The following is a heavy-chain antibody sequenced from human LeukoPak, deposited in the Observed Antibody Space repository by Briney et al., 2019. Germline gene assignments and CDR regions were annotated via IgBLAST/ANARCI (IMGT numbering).Heavy chain of an antibody. V-gene: IGHV4-34*01. CDR3: ARDLGYCSGGSCYSGLHY. J-gene: IGHJ4*02. CDR1: GGSFSGYY. Sequence: PSETLSLTCAVYGGSFSGYYWSWIRQPPGKGLEWIGEINHGGSTNYNPSLKSRVTISVDTSKNQFSLKLSSVTAADTAVYYCARDLGYCSGGSCYSGLHYWGQGTLVTVSS. CDR2: INHGGST. D-gene: IGHD2-15*01.